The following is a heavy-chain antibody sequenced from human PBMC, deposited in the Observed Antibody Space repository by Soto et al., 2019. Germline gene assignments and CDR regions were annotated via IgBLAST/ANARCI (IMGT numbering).Heavy chain of an antibody. D-gene: IGHD1-7*01. J-gene: IGHJ5*02. Sequence: GGSLRLSCAASGFTFSSYAMHWVRQAPGKGLEWVAVISYDGSNKYYADSVKGRFTISRDNSKNTLYLQMNSLRAEYTAVYYCATVRTGTTIFWFDPWGQGTLVTVSS. CDR3: ATVRTGTTIFWFDP. CDR2: ISYDGSNK. V-gene: IGHV3-30-3*01. CDR1: GFTFSSYA.